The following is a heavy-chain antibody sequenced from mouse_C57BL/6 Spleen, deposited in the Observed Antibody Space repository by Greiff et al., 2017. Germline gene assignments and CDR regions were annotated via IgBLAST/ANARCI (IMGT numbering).Heavy chain of an antibody. J-gene: IGHJ2*01. V-gene: IGHV1-69*01. CDR3: ARWGYSNYVGY. CDR1: GYTFTSYW. CDR2: IDPSDSYT. D-gene: IGHD2-5*01. Sequence: VQLQQPGAELVMPGASVKLSCKASGYTFTSYWMHWVKQRPGQGLEWIGEIDPSDSYTNYNQKFKGKSTLTVDKSSSTAYMQLSSLTSEDSAVYSCARWGYSNYVGYWGQGTTLTVSS.